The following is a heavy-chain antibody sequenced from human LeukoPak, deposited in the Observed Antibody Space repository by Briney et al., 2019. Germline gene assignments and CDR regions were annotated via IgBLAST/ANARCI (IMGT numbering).Heavy chain of an antibody. CDR2: INPNSGGT. J-gene: IGHJ5*02. D-gene: IGHD3-3*01. CDR1: GYTFTGYY. Sequence: GASVKVSCKASGYTFTGYYMHWVRQAPGQGLEWMGWINPNSGGTNYAQKFQGRVTMTRDTSISTAYMELSRLRSDDTAVYYCARDHATTIFGVVRNWFDPWGQGTLVTVSS. CDR3: ARDHATTIFGVVRNWFDP. V-gene: IGHV1-2*02.